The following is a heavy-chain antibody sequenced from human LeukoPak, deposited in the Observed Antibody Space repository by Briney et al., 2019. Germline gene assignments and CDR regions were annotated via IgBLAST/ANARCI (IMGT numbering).Heavy chain of an antibody. D-gene: IGHD4-17*01. CDR1: GLTFSDYA. J-gene: IGHJ3*01. CDR2: ITGGGGGT. Sequence: GGSLRLSCAASGLTFSDYAMTWVRQAPGKGLEWVSSITGGGGGTSYGDSVKGRFTVYRDNSKNALYLQMNSLRAEDTAIYYCAKDPNGDYVGAFDSWGQGTLVTVSS. CDR3: AKDPNGDYVGAFDS. V-gene: IGHV3-23*01.